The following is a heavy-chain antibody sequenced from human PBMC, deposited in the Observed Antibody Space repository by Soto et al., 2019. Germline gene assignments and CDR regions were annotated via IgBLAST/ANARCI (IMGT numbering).Heavy chain of an antibody. CDR3: AREAVFYDSSGPNY. CDR2: INPNSGGT. J-gene: IGHJ4*02. V-gene: IGHV1-2*02. CDR1: GYTFTGYY. D-gene: IGHD3-22*01. Sequence: ASVKVSCKASGYTFTGYYMHWVRQAPGQGLEWMGWINPNSGGTNYAQKFQGRATMTRDTSISTAYMELSRLRSDDTAVYYCAREAVFYDSSGPNYWGQGTLVTVSS.